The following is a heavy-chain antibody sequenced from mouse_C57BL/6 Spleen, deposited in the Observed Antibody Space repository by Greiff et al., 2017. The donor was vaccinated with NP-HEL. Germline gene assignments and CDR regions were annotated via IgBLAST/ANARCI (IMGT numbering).Heavy chain of an antibody. Sequence: VQLQQPGAELVRPGTSVKLSCKASGYTFTSYWMHWVKQRPGQGLEWIGVIDPSDSYTNYNQKFKGKATLTVDTSSSTAYMQLSSLTSEDSAVYYCASYYGNYRWYVDVWGTGTTVTVSS. CDR2: IDPSDSYT. V-gene: IGHV1-59*01. J-gene: IGHJ1*03. CDR1: GYTFTSYW. D-gene: IGHD2-1*01. CDR3: ASYYGNYRWYVDV.